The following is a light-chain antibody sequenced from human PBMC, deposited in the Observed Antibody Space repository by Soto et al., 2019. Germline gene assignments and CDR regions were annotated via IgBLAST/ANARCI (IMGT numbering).Light chain of an antibody. J-gene: IGKJ2*01. CDR1: QNVISDY. CDR3: QQYGSSPLAT. CDR2: GAS. Sequence: EIVLTQSPCTLSLSPGERATLSCRASQNVISDYLAWYQQRPGQAPRLLIYGASSRATGIPDRFSGSGSGTDFSLTISRLEPEDFAVYYCQQYGSSPLATFGQGTKLEIK. V-gene: IGKV3-20*01.